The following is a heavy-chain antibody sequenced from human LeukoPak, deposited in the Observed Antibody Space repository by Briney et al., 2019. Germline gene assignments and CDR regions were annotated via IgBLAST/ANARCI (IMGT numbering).Heavy chain of an antibody. Sequence: KLSCNVSGYTLTEVSMHWDRHAPGDGLEWLAVIPYYGRKTDYAVSVKGRLTISRDNSKNTVYLQMNGMRAEDRAMYYCARTVTYGSGSYADYWGQGTLVSVSS. V-gene: IGHV3-30*04. CDR1: GYTLTEVS. CDR3: ARTVTYGSGSYADY. J-gene: IGHJ4*02. CDR2: IPYYGRKT. D-gene: IGHD3-10*01.